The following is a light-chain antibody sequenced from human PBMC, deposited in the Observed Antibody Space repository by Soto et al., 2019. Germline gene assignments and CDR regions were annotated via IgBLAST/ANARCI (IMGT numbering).Light chain of an antibody. CDR1: QSVGSN. Sequence: EIVLTQSPATLSVSPGERATLSCRASQSVGSNLAWYQQKPGQAPRFLIYGASTRTTGISARFSGSGSGTEFTLTISSLQSEDFAVYYCQQYSTWPPEYTFGQGTRLEIK. V-gene: IGKV3-15*01. CDR3: QQYSTWPPEYT. CDR2: GAS. J-gene: IGKJ2*01.